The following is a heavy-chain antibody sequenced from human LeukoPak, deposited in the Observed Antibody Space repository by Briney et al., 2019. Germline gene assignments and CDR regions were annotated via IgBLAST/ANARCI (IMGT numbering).Heavy chain of an antibody. D-gene: IGHD2-2*01. CDR3: ARDCSSTRCQGPVFDN. V-gene: IGHV1-46*01. J-gene: IGHJ4*02. CDR2: IHPSGGNT. Sequence: ASVKVSCKASGYTFTSNYMHWVRQAPGQGLEWMGMIHPSGGNTNYAQKFQGRVAMTRDTSTSTVYMELSSLRSEDTAIYYCARDCSSTRCQGPVFDNWGQGTLVTVSS. CDR1: GYTFTSNY.